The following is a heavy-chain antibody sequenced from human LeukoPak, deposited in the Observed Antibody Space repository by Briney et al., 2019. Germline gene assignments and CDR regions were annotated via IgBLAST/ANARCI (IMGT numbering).Heavy chain of an antibody. Sequence: SETLSLTCTVSGGSISSSSYYWGWIRQPPGKGLEWIGSIYYSGSTYYNPSLKSRVTISVDTSKNQFSLKLSSVTAADTAVYYCARYGRGITMVRGVIIDWFDPWGQGTLVTVSS. CDR3: ARYGRGITMVRGVIIDWFDP. D-gene: IGHD3-10*01. CDR1: GGSISSSSYY. V-gene: IGHV4-39*07. J-gene: IGHJ5*02. CDR2: IYYSGST.